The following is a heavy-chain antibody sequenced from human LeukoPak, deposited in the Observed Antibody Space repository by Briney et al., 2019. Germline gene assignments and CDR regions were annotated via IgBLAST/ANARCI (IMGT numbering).Heavy chain of an antibody. D-gene: IGHD3-10*01. J-gene: IGHJ3*02. V-gene: IGHV3-13*04. Sequence: GGSLRLSCAASGFTFSSYDMHWVRHATGKGLEWVSAIGTAGDTYYPGSVKGRFTISRENAKNSLYLQMNSLRAGDTAVYYCARPVRGEGAFDIWGQGTMVTVSS. CDR1: GFTFSSYD. CDR2: IGTAGDT. CDR3: ARPVRGEGAFDI.